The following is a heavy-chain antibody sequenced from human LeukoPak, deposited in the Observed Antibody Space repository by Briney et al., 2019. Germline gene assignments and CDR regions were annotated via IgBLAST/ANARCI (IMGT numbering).Heavy chain of an antibody. CDR1: GGSISSSSSY. Sequence: SETLSLTCTVSGGSISSSSSYWGSIRQPPGKGLEWIGSISYTGSTYYNPSLKSRVTISVDTSKNQFSLKLSSVTAADTAVYYCARVLAAAAHFDYWGQGTLVTASS. CDR3: ARVLAAAAHFDY. D-gene: IGHD6-13*01. V-gene: IGHV4-39*01. J-gene: IGHJ4*02. CDR2: ISYTGST.